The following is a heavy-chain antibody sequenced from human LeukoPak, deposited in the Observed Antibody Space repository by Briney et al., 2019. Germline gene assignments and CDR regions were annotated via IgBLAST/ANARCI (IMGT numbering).Heavy chain of an antibody. CDR1: GFTFTSSA. CDR3: AAAEVLEWLRFDY. Sequence: SVKVSRKASGFTFTSSAMQWVRQARGQRLEWIGWIVVGSGNTNYAQKFQERVTITRDMSTSTAYMELSSLRSEDTAVYYCAAAEVLEWLRFDYWGQGTLVTVSS. D-gene: IGHD5-12*01. CDR2: IVVGSGNT. J-gene: IGHJ4*02. V-gene: IGHV1-58*02.